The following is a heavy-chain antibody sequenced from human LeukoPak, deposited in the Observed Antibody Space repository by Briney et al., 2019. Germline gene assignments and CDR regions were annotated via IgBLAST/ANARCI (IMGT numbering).Heavy chain of an antibody. D-gene: IGHD2-15*01. CDR3: ARRRGYCSGGSCYSSLFDP. Sequence: SETLSLTCTVSGGSISSYYWSWIRQPPGKGLEWIGYIYYSGGTNYNPSLKSRVTISVDTSKNQFSLKLSSVTAADTAVYYCARRRGYCSGGSCYSSLFDPWGQGTLVTVSS. V-gene: IGHV4-59*01. J-gene: IGHJ5*02. CDR1: GGSISSYY. CDR2: IYYSGGT.